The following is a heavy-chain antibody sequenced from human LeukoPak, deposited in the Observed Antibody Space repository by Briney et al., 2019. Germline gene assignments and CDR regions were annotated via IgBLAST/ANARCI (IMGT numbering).Heavy chain of an antibody. CDR1: GFTFSSYG. V-gene: IGHV3-21*01. CDR3: AKQGVAMVRGVSFNDY. Sequence: GGSLRLSCAASGFTFSSYGMNWVRQAPGKGLEWVSSISSSGSYIYYADSVKGRFTISRDNAKNSLYLQMNSLRAEDTAVYYCAKQGVAMVRGVSFNDYWGQGTLVTVSS. J-gene: IGHJ4*02. D-gene: IGHD3-10*01. CDR2: ISSSGSYI.